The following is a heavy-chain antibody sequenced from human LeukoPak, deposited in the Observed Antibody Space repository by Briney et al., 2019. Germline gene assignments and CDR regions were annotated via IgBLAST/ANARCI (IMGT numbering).Heavy chain of an antibody. J-gene: IGHJ6*02. D-gene: IGHD1-1*01. CDR1: GYTFTSYD. V-gene: IGHV1-8*01. CDR3: ARERALESRYGMDV. Sequence: ASVKVSCKASGYTFTSYDINWVRQATGQGLEWMGWMNPNSGNTGYAQKFQGRVTMTRNTSISTAYMELSSLRSEDTAVYYCARERALESRYGMDVWGQGTTVTVSS. CDR2: MNPNSGNT.